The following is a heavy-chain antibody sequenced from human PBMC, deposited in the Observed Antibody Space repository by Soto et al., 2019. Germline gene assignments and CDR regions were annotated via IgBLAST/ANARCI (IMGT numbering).Heavy chain of an antibody. CDR2: IKRDGSEK. CDR1: GFMFGSYW. D-gene: IGHD4-17*01. Sequence: EVQLVESGGSLVQPGGSLRLSCAASGFMFGSYWMTWVRDAPGKGLEWVANIKRDGSEKFYVDSVKGRFTISRDNADNSLFLHMNSLRAEDTAIYYCARVRANDYEIDYWGQGALVTVS. J-gene: IGHJ4*02. V-gene: IGHV3-7*03. CDR3: ARVRANDYEIDY.